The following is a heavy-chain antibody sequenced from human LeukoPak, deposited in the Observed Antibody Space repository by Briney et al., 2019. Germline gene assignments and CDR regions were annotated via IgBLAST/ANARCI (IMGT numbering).Heavy chain of an antibody. D-gene: IGHD3-3*01. Sequence: PGRSLRLSCAASGFTFDDYPMHWVRQPPGKGLEWVSGVSWNSGNIGYADSVKGRFTISRDNAKNSLHLQMSSLRAEDTAVYYCARRGITISGVLVYHYSGLDVWGQGTTVTVSS. V-gene: IGHV3-9*01. J-gene: IGHJ6*02. CDR1: GFTFDDYP. CDR3: ARRGITISGVLVYHYSGLDV. CDR2: VSWNSGNI.